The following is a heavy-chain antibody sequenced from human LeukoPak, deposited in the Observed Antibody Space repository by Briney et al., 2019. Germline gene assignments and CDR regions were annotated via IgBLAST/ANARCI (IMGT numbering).Heavy chain of an antibody. J-gene: IGHJ4*02. D-gene: IGHD3-22*01. Sequence: ASVKVSCKASGYTFTGYYMHWVRQAPGQGLEWMGWINPNSGGTNYAQKFQGRVTMTRDTSISTAYMELSRLRSDDTAVYYCARGQYYYDSSGYHYFDYWGQGTLVTVSS. CDR1: GYTFTGYY. V-gene: IGHV1-2*02. CDR3: ARGQYYYDSSGYHYFDY. CDR2: INPNSGGT.